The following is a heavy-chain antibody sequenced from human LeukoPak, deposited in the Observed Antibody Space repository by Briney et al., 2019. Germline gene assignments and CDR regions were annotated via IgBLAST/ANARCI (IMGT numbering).Heavy chain of an antibody. J-gene: IGHJ4*02. CDR3: ARDGVGSIAVAGD. D-gene: IGHD6-19*01. CDR2: ISSSSSYI. V-gene: IGHV3-21*04. CDR1: GFTFSSYS. Sequence: GGSLRLSCAASGFTFSSYSMNWVRQAPGKGLEWVSSISSSSSYIYYADSVKGRFTISRDNAKNSLYLQMNSLRAEDTAVYYCARDGVGSIAVAGDWGQGTLVTVSS.